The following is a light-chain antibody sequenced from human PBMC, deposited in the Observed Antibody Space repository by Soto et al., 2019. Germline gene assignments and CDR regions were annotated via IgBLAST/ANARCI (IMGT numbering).Light chain of an antibody. Sequence: IQWNQSPSSLSASVGDRVTITCRASQGIGSYLAWYQQKPGEAPKLLIYAASSLQSGVPSRFSGSGSGTDFTLTISSLQPEDFATYYCQQSYSTPITFGQGTRLEIK. CDR3: QQSYSTPIT. CDR1: QGIGSY. CDR2: AAS. V-gene: IGKV1-39*01. J-gene: IGKJ5*01.